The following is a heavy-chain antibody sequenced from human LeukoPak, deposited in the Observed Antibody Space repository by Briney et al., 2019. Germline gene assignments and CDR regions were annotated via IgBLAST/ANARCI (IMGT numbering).Heavy chain of an antibody. J-gene: IGHJ6*02. CDR3: ARALESVGPTGYYYYGMDV. CDR2: IIPIFGTA. V-gene: IGHV1-69*13. Sequence: SVKVSCKASGGTFSSYAISWVRQAPGQGLEWMGGIIPIFGTANYAQKFQGRVTITADESTSTAYMELSSLRSGDTAVYYCARALESVGPTGYYYYGMDVWGQGTTVTVSS. D-gene: IGHD1-1*01. CDR1: GGTFSSYA.